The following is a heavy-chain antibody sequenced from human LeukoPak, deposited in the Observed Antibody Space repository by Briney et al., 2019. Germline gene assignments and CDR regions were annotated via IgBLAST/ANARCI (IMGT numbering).Heavy chain of an antibody. CDR2: INPDSDYR. CDR3: ARQSRDDAFDI. CDR1: GYTFTGYY. V-gene: IGHV1-2*02. Sequence: ASVKVSCKASGYTFTGYYMHWVRQAPAQGLAWMGWINPDSDYRYYAQRFQGRVTMTRDTSINTAYMQLNRLQSDDTAIYYCARQSRDDAFDIWGQGTMVTVSS. J-gene: IGHJ3*02. D-gene: IGHD5-24*01.